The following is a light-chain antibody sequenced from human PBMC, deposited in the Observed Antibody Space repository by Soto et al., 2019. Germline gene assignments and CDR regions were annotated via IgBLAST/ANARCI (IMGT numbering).Light chain of an antibody. Sequence: DIQMTQSPSTLSASVGDRVTITCRASQTISTLLAWYQQRPGKAPNLLIYKASSLESGVPSRFSGSGSGTKFTLTISSLQADDFATYFCQQYSTYPWTFGQGTKVEVK. V-gene: IGKV1-5*03. CDR1: QTISTL. CDR2: KAS. J-gene: IGKJ1*01. CDR3: QQYSTYPWT.